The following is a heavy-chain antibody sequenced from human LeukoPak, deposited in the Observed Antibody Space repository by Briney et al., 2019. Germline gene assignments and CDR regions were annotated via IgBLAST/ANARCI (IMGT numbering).Heavy chain of an antibody. J-gene: IGHJ5*02. CDR1: GYTFTGYY. Sequence: VASVKVSCKASGYTFTGYYMHWVRPAPGQGLAWMGWINPNSGGTNYAQKFQGRVTMTRDTSISTAYMELSRLRSDDTAVYYCARELRVIVVVPAASGYVFDPWGQGTLVTVSS. CDR2: INPNSGGT. V-gene: IGHV1-2*02. D-gene: IGHD2-2*01. CDR3: ARELRVIVVVPAASGYVFDP.